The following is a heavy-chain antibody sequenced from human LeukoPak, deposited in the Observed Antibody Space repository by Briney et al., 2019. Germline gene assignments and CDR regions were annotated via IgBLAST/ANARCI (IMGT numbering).Heavy chain of an antibody. V-gene: IGHV4-4*09. CDR3: ARWSFYSLWRDWFDP. CDR1: GGSISSYY. J-gene: IGHJ5*02. D-gene: IGHD3-10*01. Sequence: SETLSLTCTVSGGSISSYYWSWIRQPPGKGLEWIGYIYTSGSTNYNPSLKSRVTISVDTSKNQFSLKLSSVTAADTAVYYCARWSFYSLWRDWFDPLGQGTLVTVSS. CDR2: IYTSGST.